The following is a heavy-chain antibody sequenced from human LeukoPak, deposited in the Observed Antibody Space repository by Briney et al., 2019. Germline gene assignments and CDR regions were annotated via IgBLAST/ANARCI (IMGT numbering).Heavy chain of an antibody. J-gene: IGHJ4*02. CDR1: GVSLSTSGVG. Sequence: SGPTLVSPTQTLTLTCTFSGVSLSTSGVGVGWIRQPPGKALEWLALIYWDDDKRYSPSLKSRLTITKDTSKNQVVLTMTNMDPVDTATYYCVHSILGGYGFDYWGQGTLVTVSS. V-gene: IGHV2-5*02. D-gene: IGHD3-22*01. CDR3: VHSILGGYGFDY. CDR2: IYWDDDK.